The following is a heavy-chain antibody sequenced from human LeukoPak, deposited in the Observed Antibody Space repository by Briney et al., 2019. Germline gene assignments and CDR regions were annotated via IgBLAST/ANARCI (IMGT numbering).Heavy chain of an antibody. D-gene: IGHD1-1*01. V-gene: IGHV3-7*03. CDR3: ARKGELERRRSWDY. Sequence: HTGGSLRLSCAASGFTFSNYWMGWVRQAPGKGLEWVANIKQDGREKYYVDSVKGRFTISRDNAKNSLYLQMSSLRAEDTAVYFCARKGELERRRSWDYWGQGTLVTVSS. CDR1: GFTFSNYW. J-gene: IGHJ4*02. CDR2: IKQDGREK.